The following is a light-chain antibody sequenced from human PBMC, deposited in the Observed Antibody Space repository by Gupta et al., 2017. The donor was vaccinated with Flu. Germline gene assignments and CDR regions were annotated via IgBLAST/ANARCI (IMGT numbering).Light chain of an antibody. CDR2: DGS. J-gene: IGKJ2*01. CDR3: QHRSNWPLT. V-gene: IGKV3-11*01. CDR1: EIIGDY. Sequence: PVTLSLSPGGTVTLSIKASEIIGDYVGWYQDKAGPAPRLLIYDGSNRATGVPTRFSGSESGTDFTLTISSLESEEFAIYCCQHRSNWPLTFGHGTKMEI.